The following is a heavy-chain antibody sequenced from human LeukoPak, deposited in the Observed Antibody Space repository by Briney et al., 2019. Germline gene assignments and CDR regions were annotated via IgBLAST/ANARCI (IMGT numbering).Heavy chain of an antibody. V-gene: IGHV4-30-4*01. D-gene: IGHD2-2*01. CDR3: ARVPFCSSTSCYGYNWFDP. CDR2: FYYSGST. J-gene: IGHJ5*02. CDR1: GGSISRGDYY. Sequence: PSQTLSLTCTVSGGSISRGDYYWRSIRQPPGKGLEWIEHFYYSGSTYYNPSLKSRVTISVDTSKNQFSLKLSSVTAADTAVYYCARVPFCSSTSCYGYNWFDPWGQGTLVTVSS.